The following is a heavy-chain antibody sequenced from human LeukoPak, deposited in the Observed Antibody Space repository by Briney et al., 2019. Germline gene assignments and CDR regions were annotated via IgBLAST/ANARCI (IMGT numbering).Heavy chain of an antibody. CDR2: IYYSGST. V-gene: IGHV4-61*01. D-gene: IGHD6-19*01. J-gene: IGHJ4*02. Sequence: SETLSLTCTVSGGSVSSGSYYWSWIRQPPGKGLEWIGYIYYSGSTYYNPSLKSRVTISVDTSKNQFSLKLSSVTAADTAVYYCARPMSGWYYFDYWGQGTLVTVSS. CDR1: GGSVSSGSYY. CDR3: ARPMSGWYYFDY.